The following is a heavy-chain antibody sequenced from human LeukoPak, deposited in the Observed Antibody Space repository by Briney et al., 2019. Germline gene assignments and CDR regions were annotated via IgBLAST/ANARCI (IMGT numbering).Heavy chain of an antibody. J-gene: IGHJ5*02. CDR1: GFSISSSA. CDR2: ISGSGTST. D-gene: IGHD3-3*01. Sequence: GGSLRLSCVASGFSISSSAPNWVRQAPGKGLEWVSSISGSGTSTYYADSVKGRLTISRDNSKNTLYLQMNSLRAEDTAVYYCAKDLAHYDFWSGSWFDPWGQGTLVTVSS. CDR3: AKDLAHYDFWSGSWFDP. V-gene: IGHV3-23*01.